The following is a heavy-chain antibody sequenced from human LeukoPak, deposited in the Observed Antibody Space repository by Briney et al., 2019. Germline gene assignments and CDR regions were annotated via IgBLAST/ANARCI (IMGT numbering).Heavy chain of an antibody. CDR1: GFPFNSYA. V-gene: IGHV3-23*01. J-gene: IGHJ2*01. D-gene: IGHD1-26*01. CDR2: IVGDTVT. CDR3: AKDRTVGASYWYFDL. Sequence: PGGSLRLSCAASGFPFNSYAMSWVRQAPGKGLEWVSAIVGDTVTVYTDSVKGRFTISRDSSKNTLFLHMNTLRAEDTAIYYCAKDRTVGASYWYFDLWGRGTLVTVSS.